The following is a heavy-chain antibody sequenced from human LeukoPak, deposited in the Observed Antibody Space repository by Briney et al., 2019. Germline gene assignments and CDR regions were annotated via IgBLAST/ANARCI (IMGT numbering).Heavy chain of an antibody. CDR2: IYPGDSDS. CDR1: GYSFTTYW. V-gene: IGHV5-51*01. CDR3: ARRSYCSSTSCYLDV. J-gene: IGHJ6*04. D-gene: IGHD2-2*01. Sequence: GESLKISCTVSGYSFTTYWIGWVRQMPGKGLEWMGVIYPGDSDSTYSPSFQGQVTISADKSINTAYLQWSSLKASDTAMYYCARRSYCSSTSCYLDVWGKGTTVTVSS.